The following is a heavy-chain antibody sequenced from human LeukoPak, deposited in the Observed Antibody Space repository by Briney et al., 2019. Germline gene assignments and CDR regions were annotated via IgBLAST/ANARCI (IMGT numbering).Heavy chain of an antibody. CDR1: GYTFISYD. J-gene: IGHJ4*02. D-gene: IGHD7-27*01. CDR3: ARGPPNWGYDY. CDR2: MSPNSGNT. V-gene: IGHV1-8*01. Sequence: ASVKASCKASGYTFISYDINWVRQATGQGPEWMGWMSPNSGNTGYAQKFQGRVTMTRDTSISTAYMELSGLISEDTAVYYCARGPPNWGYDYWGQGTLVTVSS.